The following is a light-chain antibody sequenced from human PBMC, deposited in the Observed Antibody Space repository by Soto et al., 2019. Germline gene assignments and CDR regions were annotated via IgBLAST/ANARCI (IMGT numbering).Light chain of an antibody. CDR1: QSVSIH. CDR3: LQSYNWPPIT. Sequence: ETVMTQSPGTLSVSLGERATLSCRASQSVSIHLAWYQQKPGQAPRLLIYDTSTRATGIPARFSGSGSGTGFTLTISSLQSEDFPLCYFLQSYNWPPITFGQGTRLEIK. V-gene: IGKV3-15*01. J-gene: IGKJ5*01. CDR2: DTS.